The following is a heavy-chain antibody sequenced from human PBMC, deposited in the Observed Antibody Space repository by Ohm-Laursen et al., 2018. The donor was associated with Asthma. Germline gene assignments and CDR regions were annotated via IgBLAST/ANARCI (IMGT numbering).Heavy chain of an antibody. CDR3: ASLGTAGYYYYGMDV. J-gene: IGHJ6*02. CDR1: GGSISSGGYY. Sequence: TLSLTCTVSGGSISSGGYYWSWIRQHPGKGLEWIGYIYYSGSTYYNPSLKSRVTISVDTSKNQFSPKLSSVTAADTAVYYCASLGTAGYYYYGMDVWGQGTTVTVSS. CDR2: IYYSGST. D-gene: IGHD1-1*01. V-gene: IGHV4-31*03.